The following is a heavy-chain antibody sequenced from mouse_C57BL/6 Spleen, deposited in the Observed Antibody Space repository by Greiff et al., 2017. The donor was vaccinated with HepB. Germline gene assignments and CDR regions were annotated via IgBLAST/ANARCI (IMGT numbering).Heavy chain of an antibody. D-gene: IGHD3-2*02. CDR1: GYTFTSYW. Sequence: QVQLQQSGAELVKPGASVKMSCKASGYTFTSYWITWVKQRPGQGLEWIGDIYPGSGSTNYNEKFKSKATLTVDKSSSTAYMQLSSLTSEDSAVYYCARELRLPFAYWGQGTLVTVSA. J-gene: IGHJ3*01. CDR3: ARELRLPFAY. V-gene: IGHV1-55*01. CDR2: IYPGSGST.